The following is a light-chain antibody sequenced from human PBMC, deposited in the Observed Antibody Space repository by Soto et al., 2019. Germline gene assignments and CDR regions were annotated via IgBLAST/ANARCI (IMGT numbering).Light chain of an antibody. CDR2: DVS. CDR3: SSFPASSQVV. Sequence: QSALTQPASVSGSPGQSITISCTGTSSDVGGYNYVSWYQQHPGKAPKLMIYDVSNRPSGVSNRFSGSKSGNTASLTISGLQVEDKAIFYCSSFPASSQVVFGEGTRVPVL. V-gene: IGLV2-14*01. CDR1: SSDVGGYNY. J-gene: IGLJ2*01.